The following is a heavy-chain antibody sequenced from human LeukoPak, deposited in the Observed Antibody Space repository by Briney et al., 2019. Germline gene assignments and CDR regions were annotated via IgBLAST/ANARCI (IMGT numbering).Heavy chain of an antibody. CDR1: GFTFSSYA. D-gene: IGHD3-16*01. CDR2: ISYDGSNK. CDR3: ARDQSHYDYVWGSFDY. Sequence: SGGSLRLSCAASGFTFSSYAMHWVRQAPGKGLEWVAVISYDGSNKYYADSVKGRFTISRDNSKNTLYLQMNSLRAEDTAVYYCARDQSHYDYVWGSFDYWGQGTLVTVSS. J-gene: IGHJ4*02. V-gene: IGHV3-30-3*01.